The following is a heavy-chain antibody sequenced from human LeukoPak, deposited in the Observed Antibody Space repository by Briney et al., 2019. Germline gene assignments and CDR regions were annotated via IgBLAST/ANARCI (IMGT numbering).Heavy chain of an antibody. J-gene: IGHJ4*02. CDR1: EFTFSSYG. CDR3: ARDSIQLWPNAIDF. V-gene: IGHV3-33*08. Sequence: GGSLRLSCAASEFTFSSYGMSWVRQAPGKGLEWLAVILFDGSDKYYADSVKGRFTISRDNAENSLYLQMNSLRAEDTAVYYCARDSIQLWPNAIDFWGQGTLVTVSS. D-gene: IGHD1-1*01. CDR2: ILFDGSDK.